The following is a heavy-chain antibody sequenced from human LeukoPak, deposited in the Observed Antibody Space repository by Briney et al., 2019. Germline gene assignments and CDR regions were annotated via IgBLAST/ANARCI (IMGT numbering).Heavy chain of an antibody. CDR1: GGSFSGYY. V-gene: IGHV4-34*01. CDR2: INHSGST. Sequence: SETLSLTCAVYGGSFSGYYWSWIRQPPGKGLGWIGEINHSGSTNYNPSLKSRVTISVDTSKNQFSLKLSSVTAADTAVYYGALGALVWLTRAKYYMDVWGKGTTVTVSS. J-gene: IGHJ6*03. CDR3: ALGALVWLTRAKYYMDV. D-gene: IGHD3-3*01.